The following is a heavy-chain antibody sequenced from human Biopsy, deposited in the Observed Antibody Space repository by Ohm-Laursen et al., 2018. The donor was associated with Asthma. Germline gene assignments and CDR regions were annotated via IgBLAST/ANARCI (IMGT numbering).Heavy chain of an antibody. CDR3: ARSYCGGDCFSPFDY. CDR2: IIPIFGTP. V-gene: IGHV1-69*01. D-gene: IGHD2-21*01. J-gene: IGHJ4*02. Sequence: SSVKVSCKASGGTFNSDAISWVRQAPGQRLEWMGGIIPIFGTPSYAQNFQSRLTITADDSTSTVYMELSSLRSEDTAMYYCARSYCGGDCFSPFDYWGQGTLVTVSS. CDR1: GGTFNSDA.